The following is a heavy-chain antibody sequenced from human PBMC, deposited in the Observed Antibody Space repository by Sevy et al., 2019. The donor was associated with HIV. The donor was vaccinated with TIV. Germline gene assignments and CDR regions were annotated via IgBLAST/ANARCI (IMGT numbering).Heavy chain of an antibody. CDR3: AREGYSLGMDV. CDR1: GGSFSGYY. D-gene: IGHD6-13*01. V-gene: IGHV4-34*01. J-gene: IGHJ6*02. CDR2: INHNGST. Sequence: SETLSLTCAVYGGSFSGYYWSWIRQPPGKGLEWIGEINHNGSTNYNPSLKSRVTISADTSKNQVSPNLSSVTAADTAVYYCAREGYSLGMDVWGQGTTVTVSS.